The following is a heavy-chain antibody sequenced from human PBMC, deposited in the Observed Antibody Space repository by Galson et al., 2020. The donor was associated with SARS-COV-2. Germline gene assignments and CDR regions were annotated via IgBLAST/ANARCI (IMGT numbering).Heavy chain of an antibody. CDR2: INQSGTT. V-gene: IGHV4-34*01. Sequence: SETLSLTCAVSGGSLSENKWNWIRQLPGKALEWIAEINQSGTTKYNSALKDRASISFDTSENHFSLRLSSVTAADTAVYYCARGDTSTEYYGQYYYFYYMDVWGEGTTVTVSS. J-gene: IGHJ6*03. CDR3: ARGDTSTEYYGQYYYFYYMDV. D-gene: IGHD3-10*01. CDR1: GGSLSENK.